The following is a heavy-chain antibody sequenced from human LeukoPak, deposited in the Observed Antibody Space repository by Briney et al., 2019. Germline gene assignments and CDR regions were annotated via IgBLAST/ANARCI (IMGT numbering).Heavy chain of an antibody. CDR2: IYYSGST. Sequence: SETLSLTCTVSGGSISSSSYSWGWIRQPPGKGLEWIGSIYYSGSTYYNPSLKSRVTISVDTSKNQFSLKLSSVTAADTAVYYCARRNSGYDPRESYYYYYMDVWGKGTTVTISS. D-gene: IGHD5-12*01. J-gene: IGHJ6*03. V-gene: IGHV4-39*07. CDR3: ARRNSGYDPRESYYYYYMDV. CDR1: GGSISSSSYS.